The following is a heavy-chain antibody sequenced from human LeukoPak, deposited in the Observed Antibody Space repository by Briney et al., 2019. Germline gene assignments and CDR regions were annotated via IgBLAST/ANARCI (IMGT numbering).Heavy chain of an antibody. D-gene: IGHD2-15*01. CDR2: IYTSGST. J-gene: IGHJ4*02. CDR1: GDSISSGRYY. CDR3: ARLVPPGGGDCTGSNCHTVYYFDY. V-gene: IGHV4-61*02. Sequence: SQTLSLTCTVSGDSISSGRYYWNWIRQPAGKGLEWIGRIYTSGSTNYNPSLKSRVTISVDTSKNQFSLMLTSVTAADTAVYYCARLVPPGGGDCTGSNCHTVYYFDYWGQGTLVTVSS.